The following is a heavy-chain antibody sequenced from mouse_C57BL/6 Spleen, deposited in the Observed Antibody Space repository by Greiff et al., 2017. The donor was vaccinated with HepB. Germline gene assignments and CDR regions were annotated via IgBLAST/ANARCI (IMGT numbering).Heavy chain of an antibody. Sequence: QVQLQQPGAELVKPGASVKMSCKASGYTFTSYWITWVKQRPGQGLEWIGDIYPGSGSTNYNEKFKSKATLTVDTSSSTAYMQLSSLTSEDSAVYYCAREGSDCCGSPWFAYWGQGTLVAVSA. CDR2: IYPGSGST. CDR1: GYTFTSYW. J-gene: IGHJ3*01. CDR3: AREGSDCCGSPWFAY. V-gene: IGHV1-55*01. D-gene: IGHD1-1*01.